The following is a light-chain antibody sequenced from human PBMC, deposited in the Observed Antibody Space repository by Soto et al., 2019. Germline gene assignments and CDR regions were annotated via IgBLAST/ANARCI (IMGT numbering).Light chain of an antibody. V-gene: IGKV1-39*01. Sequence: DIQMTQSPSSLSASVEDRVIITCRASQSISNHLNWYQQKPGKAPKLLIFAASSLQSGVPSRFSGSRSGPDFTLTISSLQPEDFATYYCQQSYNAPRTFGGGTKVEIK. J-gene: IGKJ4*01. CDR3: QQSYNAPRT. CDR1: QSISNH. CDR2: AAS.